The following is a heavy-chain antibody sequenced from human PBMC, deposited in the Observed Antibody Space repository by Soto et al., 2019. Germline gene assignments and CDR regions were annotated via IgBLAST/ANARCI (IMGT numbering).Heavy chain of an antibody. CDR3: ARDRVSSSWPGHDAFDI. V-gene: IGHV4-31*03. Sequence: SETLSLTCTVSGGSISSGGYYWSWIRQHPGKGLEWIGYIYYSGSTYYNPSLKSRVTISVDTSKNQFSLKLSSVTAADTAVYYCARDRVSSSWPGHDAFDIWGQGTMVTVSS. J-gene: IGHJ3*02. CDR1: GGSISSGGYY. D-gene: IGHD6-13*01. CDR2: IYYSGST.